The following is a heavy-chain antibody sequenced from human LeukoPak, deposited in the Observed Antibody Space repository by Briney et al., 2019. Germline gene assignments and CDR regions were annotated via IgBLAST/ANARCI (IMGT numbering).Heavy chain of an antibody. Sequence: PGGSLRLSCAASGFTFSSYSMNWVRQAPGKGLEWVSSISSSSSYIYYADSVKGRFTISRDNAKNSLYLQMNSLRAEDTAVYYCARLFLRLGELSPIGYWGQGTLVTVSS. CDR2: ISSSSSYI. J-gene: IGHJ4*02. CDR1: GFTFSSYS. V-gene: IGHV3-21*04. D-gene: IGHD3-16*02. CDR3: ARLFLRLGELSPIGY.